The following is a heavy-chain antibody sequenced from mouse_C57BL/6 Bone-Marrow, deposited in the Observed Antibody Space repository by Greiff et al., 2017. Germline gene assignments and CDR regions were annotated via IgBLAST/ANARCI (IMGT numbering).Heavy chain of an antibody. Sequence: VQLQQPGAELVMPGASVKLSCKASGYPFTSHWMHWLKQRPGQGLEWIGEIDPSDSFTNYNQTFRGKSTLTVAKSSSTAYMQLSSLTSEDSAVYYGARRRFPYYFDYWGQGTTLTVSS. CDR1: GYPFTSHW. J-gene: IGHJ2*01. V-gene: IGHV1-69*01. CDR3: ARRRFPYYFDY. CDR2: IDPSDSFT.